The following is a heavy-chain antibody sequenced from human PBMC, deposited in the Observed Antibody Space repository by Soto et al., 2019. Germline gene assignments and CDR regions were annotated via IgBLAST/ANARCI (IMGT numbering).Heavy chain of an antibody. CDR2: IGVLGDT. CDR1: GFTFNNHD. D-gene: IGHD7-27*01. Sequence: GGSLRLSCAASGFTFNNHDMHWVRQAAGKGLEWVSGIGVLGDTYYPGSVNGRFTISRENANNSLYLQINDLRAGDTAVYYCARGTLGPGDYYYGMDVWGQGTTVTVSS. V-gene: IGHV3-13*01. J-gene: IGHJ6*02. CDR3: ARGTLGPGDYYYGMDV.